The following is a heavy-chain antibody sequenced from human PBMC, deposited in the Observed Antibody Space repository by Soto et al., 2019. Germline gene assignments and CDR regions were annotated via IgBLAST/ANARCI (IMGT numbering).Heavy chain of an antibody. CDR2: ISSSSSYI. V-gene: IGHV3-21*01. CDR1: GFTFSSYS. J-gene: IGHJ4*02. D-gene: IGHD3-10*01. Sequence: EVQLVESGGGLVKPGGSPRLSCAASGFTFSSYSMNWVRQAPGKGLEWVSSISSSSSYIYYADSVKGRFTISRDNAKNSLYLQMNSLRAEDTAVYYCASHYGSGSPPGYWGQGTLVTVSS. CDR3: ASHYGSGSPPGY.